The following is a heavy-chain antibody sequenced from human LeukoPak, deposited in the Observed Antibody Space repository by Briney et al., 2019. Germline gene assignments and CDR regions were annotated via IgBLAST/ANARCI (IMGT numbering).Heavy chain of an antibody. CDR1: GYTFTGYY. D-gene: IGHD3-10*01. V-gene: IGHV1-18*04. CDR2: ISAYNGNT. CDR3: ARARGFADYADY. Sequence: GASVKVSCKTSGYTFTGYYMHWVRQAPGQGLEWMGWISAYNGNTNYAQNLQGRFTMTTDTSTSTAYMELGTLASDDTAVYYCARARGFADYADYWGQGTLVTVSS. J-gene: IGHJ4*02.